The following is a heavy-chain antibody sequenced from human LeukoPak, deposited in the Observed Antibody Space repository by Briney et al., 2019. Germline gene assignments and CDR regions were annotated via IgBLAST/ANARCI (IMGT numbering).Heavy chain of an antibody. D-gene: IGHD1-14*01. J-gene: IGHJ4*02. CDR1: GGSFSGYY. V-gene: IGHV4-34*01. CDR3: AARKGGRGFDY. Sequence: NASETLSLTCAVYGGSFSGYYWSWIRQPPGKGLEWIGEINHSGSTNYNPSLKSRVTISVDTSKNQFSLKLSSVTAADTAVYYCAARKGGRGFDYWGQGTLVTVSS. CDR2: INHSGST.